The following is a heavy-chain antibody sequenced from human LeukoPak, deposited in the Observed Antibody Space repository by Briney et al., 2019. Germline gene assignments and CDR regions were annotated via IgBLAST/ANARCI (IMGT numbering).Heavy chain of an antibody. Sequence: PGGSLRLSCAASGFTFRNYWMSWVRQVPGTGLEWVAYIKQDGSDRNYVTSVRGRFTISRDNAESSLYLQMNSLRAEDTAVYYCVRNLAVAGTCFDSWGQGTLVTVSS. V-gene: IGHV3-7*03. CDR2: IKQDGSDR. CDR1: GFTFRNYW. J-gene: IGHJ4*02. CDR3: VRNLAVAGTCFDS. D-gene: IGHD6-19*01.